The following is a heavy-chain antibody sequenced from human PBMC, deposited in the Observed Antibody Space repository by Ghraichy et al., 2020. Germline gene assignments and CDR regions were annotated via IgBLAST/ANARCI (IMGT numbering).Heavy chain of an antibody. CDR1: GGTFSSYA. CDR3: AREGAAYCGGDCYDNDYFDH. Sequence: SVKVSCKASGGTFSSYAISWVRQAPGQGLEWMGGIIPIFGTANYAQKFQGRVTITADESTSTAYMELSSLRSEDTAVYYCAREGAAYCGGDCYDNDYFDHWGQGTLVTVSS. D-gene: IGHD2-21*01. J-gene: IGHJ4*02. CDR2: IIPIFGTA. V-gene: IGHV1-69*13.